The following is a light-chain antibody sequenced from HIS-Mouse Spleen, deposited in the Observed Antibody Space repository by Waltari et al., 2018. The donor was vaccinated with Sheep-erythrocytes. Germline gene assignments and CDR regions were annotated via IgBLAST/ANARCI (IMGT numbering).Light chain of an antibody. J-gene: IGLJ1*01. V-gene: IGLV2-11*01. CDR3: CSYAGSYTYV. CDR1: SSDVRGYNY. Sequence: QSALTQPRSVSGSPGQSVTISCTGTSSDVRGYNYVSWYQQHPGKAPKLMIYDVSKRPSGVHDRFSGSKSGNTASLTISGLQAEDEADYYCCSYAGSYTYVFGTGTKVTVL. CDR2: DVS.